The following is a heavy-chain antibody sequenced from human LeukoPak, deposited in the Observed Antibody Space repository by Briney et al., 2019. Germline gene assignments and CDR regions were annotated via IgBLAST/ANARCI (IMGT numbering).Heavy chain of an antibody. V-gene: IGHV3-33*01. CDR2: IYDDGSKE. J-gene: IGHJ4*02. Sequence: PGGSLRLSCAASGFTLSNYGMHGVRQAPGKGLEWVAVIYDDGSKEYFADSVKGRFTISRDNSKNTVLLQMNRLRVEDTAVFYCARDFKSGYVDSWGQGTLVTVSS. CDR3: ARDFKSGYVDS. CDR1: GFTLSNYG. D-gene: IGHD3-3*01.